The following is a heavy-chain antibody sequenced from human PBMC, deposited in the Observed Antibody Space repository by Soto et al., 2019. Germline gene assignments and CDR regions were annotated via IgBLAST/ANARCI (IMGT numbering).Heavy chain of an antibody. D-gene: IGHD5-18*01. CDR1: GFSFSDSA. Sequence: EVQLLESGGGLVQPGGSLRLSCAASGFSFSDSAMNWVRQAPGKGLEWVSSISGSGGSRYYADSVKGRFTISRDNSKKTRFLQINTLRAEDTAVNYRAEAEKTAMVICGFDIWVQGTMVTVSS. J-gene: IGHJ3*02. CDR3: AEAEKTAMVICGFDI. CDR2: ISGSGGSR. V-gene: IGHV3-23*01.